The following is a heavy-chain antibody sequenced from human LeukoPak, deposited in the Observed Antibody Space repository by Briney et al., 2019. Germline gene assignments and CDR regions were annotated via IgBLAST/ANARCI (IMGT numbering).Heavy chain of an antibody. D-gene: IGHD4-11*01. CDR1: GYTFAKYW. J-gene: IGHJ4*02. CDR2: IYPGDSDT. V-gene: IGHV5-51*01. Sequence: GESLKISCQASGYTFAKYWIGWVRQMPGKGLEWMGIIYPGDSDTSYGQSFQGQVTISVEKSSNTAYLQWSRLKASDTAMYYCARRFGERLYSNNDAFDSWGQGTLVTVSS. CDR3: ARRFGERLYSNNDAFDS.